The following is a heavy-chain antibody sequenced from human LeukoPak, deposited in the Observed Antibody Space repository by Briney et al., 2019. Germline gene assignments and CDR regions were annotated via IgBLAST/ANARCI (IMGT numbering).Heavy chain of an antibody. CDR1: GGSISSGDYY. CDR2: IYYSGST. CDR3: ARAGVSPHYNFDY. J-gene: IGHJ4*02. Sequence: SETLSLTCTVSGGSISSGDYYWSWIRQPPGKGLEWIGYIYYSGSTYYNPSLKSRVTISVDTSKNQFSLKLSSVTAADTAVYYCARAGVSPHYNFDYWGQGTLVTVSS. D-gene: IGHD3-10*01. V-gene: IGHV4-30-4*01.